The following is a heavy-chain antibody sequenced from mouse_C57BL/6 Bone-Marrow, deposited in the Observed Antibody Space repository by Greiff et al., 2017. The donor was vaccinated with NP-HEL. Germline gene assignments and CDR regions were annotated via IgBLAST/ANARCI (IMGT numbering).Heavy chain of an antibody. CDR3: ARSRGVLFLFAY. CDR1: GYTFTSYW. Sequence: QVQLKQPGAELVRPGTSVKLSCKASGYTFTSYWMHWVKQRPGQGLEWIGVIDPSDSYTNYNQKFKGKATLTVDTSSSTAYMQLSSLTSEDSAVYYCARSRGVLFLFAYWGQGTLVTVSA. CDR2: IDPSDSYT. V-gene: IGHV1-59*01. J-gene: IGHJ3*01. D-gene: IGHD2-14*01.